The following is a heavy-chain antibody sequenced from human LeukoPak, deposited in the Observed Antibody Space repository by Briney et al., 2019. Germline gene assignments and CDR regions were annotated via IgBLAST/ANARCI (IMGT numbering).Heavy chain of an antibody. V-gene: IGHV3-7*01. D-gene: IGHD3-10*01. CDR1: GFTFSSYW. J-gene: IGHJ6*03. Sequence: PGGSLRLSCAASGFTFSSYWMSWVRQAPGKGLEWVANIKQDGSEKYYVDSVKGRFTISRDNAKNSLYLQMNSLRAEDTAVYYCAREGWGFYGSGSNPSMDYYYYYMDVWGKGTTVTVSS. CDR3: AREGWGFYGSGSNPSMDYYYYYMDV. CDR2: IKQDGSEK.